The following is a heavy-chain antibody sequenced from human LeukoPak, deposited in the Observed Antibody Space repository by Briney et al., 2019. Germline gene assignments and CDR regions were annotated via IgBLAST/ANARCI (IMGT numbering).Heavy chain of an antibody. Sequence: SETLSLTCTVSGGSISSGDYYWSWIRQPPGKGLEWIGYIYYSGSTYYNPSLKSRVTISVDTSKNQFSLKLSSVTAADTAVYYCASGYYDFWSGYKFVTPFDYWGQGTLVTVSS. D-gene: IGHD3-3*01. CDR2: IYYSGST. V-gene: IGHV4-30-4*08. J-gene: IGHJ4*02. CDR1: GGSISSGDYY. CDR3: ASGYYDFWSGYKFVTPFDY.